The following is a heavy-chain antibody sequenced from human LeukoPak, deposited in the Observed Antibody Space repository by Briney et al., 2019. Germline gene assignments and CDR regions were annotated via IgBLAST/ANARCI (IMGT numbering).Heavy chain of an antibody. J-gene: IGHJ4*02. CDR1: GGTFSSYA. V-gene: IGHV1-69*04. Sequence: ASVKVSCKASGGTFSSYAISWVRQAPGQGLEWMGRIIPILGIANYAQKFQGRVTITADKSTSTAYMELSSLRSEDTAVYYCANQVLDLRWLQFRETYFDYWGQGTLVTVSS. CDR3: ANQVLDLRWLQFRETYFDY. D-gene: IGHD5-24*01. CDR2: IIPILGIA.